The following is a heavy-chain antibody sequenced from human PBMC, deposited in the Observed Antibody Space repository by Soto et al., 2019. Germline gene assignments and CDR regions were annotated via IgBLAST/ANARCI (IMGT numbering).Heavy chain of an antibody. Sequence: GESLKISCKGSGYIFAKYWIGWVRQMPGKGLEWMGIIYVGDSDTKYSPSFQGQVTISADKSISTAYLQWSSLRASDTAMYYCAGLSRECTYAAFDYWGQGTLVTVSS. CDR2: IYVGDSDT. CDR1: GYIFAKYW. J-gene: IGHJ4*02. D-gene: IGHD2-2*01. CDR3: AGLSRECTYAAFDY. V-gene: IGHV5-51*01.